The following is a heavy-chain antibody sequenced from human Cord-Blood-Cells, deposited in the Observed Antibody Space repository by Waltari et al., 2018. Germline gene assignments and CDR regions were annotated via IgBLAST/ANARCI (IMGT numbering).Heavy chain of an antibody. Sequence: QVQLVQSGAEVKKPGASVKVSCKASGYTFTSYAMHWVRQAPGQRLEWMGWINAGNGNTKYSQKFQGRVTITRDTFASTAYMELSSLRSEDTVVYYCARAHGYSSSWYFDYWGQGTLVTVSS. CDR3: ARAHGYSSSWYFDY. CDR1: GYTFTSYA. D-gene: IGHD6-13*01. CDR2: INAGNGNT. V-gene: IGHV1-3*01. J-gene: IGHJ4*02.